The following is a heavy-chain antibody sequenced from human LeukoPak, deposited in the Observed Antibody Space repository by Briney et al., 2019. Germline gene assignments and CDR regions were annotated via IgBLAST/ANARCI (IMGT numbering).Heavy chain of an antibody. CDR3: ARVRYYDSSGYYFDY. CDR1: GFTFSSYS. CDR2: ISSSSSYI. J-gene: IGHJ4*02. V-gene: IGHV3-21*01. D-gene: IGHD3-22*01. Sequence: GGSLRLSRAASGFTFSSYSMNWVRQAPGKGLEWVSSISSSSSYIYYADSVKGRFTISRDNAKNSLYLQMNSLRAEDTAVYYCARVRYYDSSGYYFDYWGQGTLVTVSS.